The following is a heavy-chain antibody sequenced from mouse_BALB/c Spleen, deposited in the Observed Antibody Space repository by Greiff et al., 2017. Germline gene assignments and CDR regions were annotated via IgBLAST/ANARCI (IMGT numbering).Heavy chain of an antibody. CDR3: ARPYYYGSPYWYFDV. D-gene: IGHD1-1*01. Sequence: EVKLQESGPGLVKPSQSLSLTCSVTGYSITSGYYWNWIRQFPGNKLEWMGYISYDGSNNYNPSLKNRISITRDTSKNQFFLKLNSVTTEDTATYYCARPYYYGSPYWYFDVWGAGTTVTVSS. CDR2: ISYDGSN. CDR1: GYSITSGYY. V-gene: IGHV3-6*02. J-gene: IGHJ1*01.